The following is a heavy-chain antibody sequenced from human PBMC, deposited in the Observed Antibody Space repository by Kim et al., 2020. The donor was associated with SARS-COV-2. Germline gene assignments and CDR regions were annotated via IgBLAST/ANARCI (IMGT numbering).Heavy chain of an antibody. CDR3: ARIPDIAGWPFDS. Sequence: SETLSLTCSVSGGSISSDYWTWIRQPPGKGLEWIGYVYYSGRTRYNPSLMSRVAIFVDPSKSHFSLTLTSVTAADTAVYFCARIPDIAGWPFDSWGQGILVRLSS. CDR2: VYYSGRT. V-gene: IGHV4-59*01. J-gene: IGHJ4*02. CDR1: GGSISSDY. D-gene: IGHD6-19*01.